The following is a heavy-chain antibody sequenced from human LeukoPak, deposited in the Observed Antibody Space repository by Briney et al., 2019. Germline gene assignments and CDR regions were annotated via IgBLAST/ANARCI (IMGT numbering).Heavy chain of an antibody. J-gene: IGHJ1*01. CDR3: ARPSTKYSSSSGYFQH. V-gene: IGHV4-30-2*01. Sequence: SETLSLTCAVSGGSISSGGYSWSWIRQPPGKGLEWIGYIYHSGSTYYNPSFKSRVTISVDRSKNQFSLKLSSVTAADTAVYYCARPSTKYSSSSGYFQHWGQGTLVTVSS. CDR2: IYHSGST. CDR1: GGSISSGGYS. D-gene: IGHD6-6*01.